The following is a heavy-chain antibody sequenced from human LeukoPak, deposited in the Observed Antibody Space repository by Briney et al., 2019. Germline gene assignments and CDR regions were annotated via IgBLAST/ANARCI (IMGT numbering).Heavy chain of an antibody. D-gene: IGHD5-12*01. J-gene: IGHJ6*03. Sequence: GASVKVSCKASGYTFTSYGISWVRQAPGQGLEWMGWISAYNGNTNYAQKLQGRVTMTTDTSTSTAYMELRSLRSDDTAVYYCARDFEWLGVNYYMDVWGKGTTVTVSS. CDR3: ARDFEWLGVNYYMDV. CDR1: GYTFTSYG. CDR2: ISAYNGNT. V-gene: IGHV1-18*01.